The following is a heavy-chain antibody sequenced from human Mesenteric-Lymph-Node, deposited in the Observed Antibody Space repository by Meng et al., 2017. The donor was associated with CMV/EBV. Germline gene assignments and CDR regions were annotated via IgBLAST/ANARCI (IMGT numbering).Heavy chain of an antibody. CDR3: ATTAYYDFWSGYFARRYYGMDV. V-gene: IGHV4-61*01. D-gene: IGHD3-3*01. CDR1: GGSVSSGSCY. CDR2: IYYSGST. Sequence: SETLSLTCSVSGGSVSSGSCYWSWIRQPPGKGLEWIGYIYYSGSTNYNPSLKSRVTISVDTSKNQFSLKLSSVTAADTAVYYCATTAYYDFWSGYFARRYYGMDVWGQGTTVTVSS. J-gene: IGHJ6*02.